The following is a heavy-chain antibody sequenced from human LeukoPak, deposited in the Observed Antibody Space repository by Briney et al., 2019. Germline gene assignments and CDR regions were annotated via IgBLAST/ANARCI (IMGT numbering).Heavy chain of an antibody. V-gene: IGHV4-61*02. CDR1: DGSISSGSYY. D-gene: IGHD4-17*01. CDR3: ARGVTTYLGFDL. CDR2: IYTSGST. Sequence: TLSLTCTVSDGSISSGSYYWSWIRQPAGKGLEWIGRIYTSGSTNYNPSLKSRVTISVDTSKNQFSLKLSSVTAADTAVYYCARGVTTYLGFDLWGQGTLVTVSS. J-gene: IGHJ5*02.